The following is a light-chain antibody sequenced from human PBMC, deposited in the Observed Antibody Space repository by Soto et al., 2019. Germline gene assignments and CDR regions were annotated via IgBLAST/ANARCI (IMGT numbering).Light chain of an antibody. CDR1: SSDVGGYNY. V-gene: IGLV2-14*01. Sequence: QSVLTQPPSVSGSPGQSITISCTGTSSDVGGYNYVSWYQQHPGKAPKLMISDVSNRPSGVSIRFSGSKSGNTASLTISGLQAEDEADYYCNSYSSSTTLYLFGTGTKLTVL. CDR2: DVS. J-gene: IGLJ1*01. CDR3: NSYSSSTTLYL.